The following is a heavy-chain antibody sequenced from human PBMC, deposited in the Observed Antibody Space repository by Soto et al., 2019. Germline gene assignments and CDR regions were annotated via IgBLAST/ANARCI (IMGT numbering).Heavy chain of an antibody. CDR1: GYTFTSYG. Sequence: ASVKVSCKASGYTFTSYGISWVRQAPGQGLEWMGWNSAYNGNTNYAQKLQGRVTMTTDISTSTAYMELRSLRSDDTAVYYCARDTDSSGWYEGSYDAFDIWGQGTMVTVSS. CDR3: ARDTDSSGWYEGSYDAFDI. J-gene: IGHJ3*02. CDR2: NSAYNGNT. V-gene: IGHV1-18*01. D-gene: IGHD6-19*01.